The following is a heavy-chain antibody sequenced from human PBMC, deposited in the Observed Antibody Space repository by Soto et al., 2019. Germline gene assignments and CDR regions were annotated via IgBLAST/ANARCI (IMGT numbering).Heavy chain of an antibody. CDR1: GGSVNNGNYY. CDR2: IYYSGST. J-gene: IGHJ5*02. Sequence: QVPLQESGPGLVKPSETLTLTCTVSGGSVNNGNYYWSWIRQPPGKGLEWIGHIYYSGSTNYNPSLKSRVIISIDTSKKQFSLKLSSVTAADTAVYFCARDPGVGLSARWFDPWGQGALVTVSS. CDR3: ARDPGVGLSARWFDP. V-gene: IGHV4-61*01. D-gene: IGHD2-8*01.